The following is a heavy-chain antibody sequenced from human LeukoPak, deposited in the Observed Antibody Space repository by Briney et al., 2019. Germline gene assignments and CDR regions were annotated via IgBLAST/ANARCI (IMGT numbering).Heavy chain of an antibody. CDR1: GGSFSGYY. CDR3: ATERSSSWFY. J-gene: IGHJ4*02. D-gene: IGHD6-13*01. CDR2: INHSGST. Sequence: PSETLSLTCAVYGGSFSGYYWSWIRQPPGKGLEWIGEINHSGSTNYNPSLKSRVTISVDTSKNQFSLKLSSVTAADTAVYYCATERSSSWFYWGQGTLVTVSS. V-gene: IGHV4-34*01.